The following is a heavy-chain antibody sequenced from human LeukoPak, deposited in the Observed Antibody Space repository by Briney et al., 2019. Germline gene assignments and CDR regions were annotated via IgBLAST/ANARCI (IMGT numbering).Heavy chain of an antibody. CDR2: IYYSGST. D-gene: IGHD1-1*01. J-gene: IGHJ4*02. CDR1: GGSISSSSNY. V-gene: IGHV4-39*07. Sequence: SETLSLTCTVSGGSISSSSNYWGWIRQPPGKGLEWIGSIYYSGSTYYNPSLKSRLTISLDTSKNQFSLRLSSVTAADTAFYYCARRYNWNDRWDWGQGTLVTVSP. CDR3: ARRYNWNDRWD.